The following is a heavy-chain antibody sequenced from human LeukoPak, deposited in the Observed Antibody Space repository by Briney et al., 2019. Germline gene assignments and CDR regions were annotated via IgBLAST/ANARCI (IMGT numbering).Heavy chain of an antibody. J-gene: IGHJ4*02. CDR3: ARAGIGGSSTSCDY. Sequence: GGSLRLSCAASGFTFRSYSMNWVRQAPGKGLEWVSSISSSSSYIYYADSVKGRFTISRDNAKNSLYLQMNSLGAEDTAVYYCARAGIGGSSTSCDYWGQGTLVTVSS. CDR2: ISSSSSYI. CDR1: GFTFRSYS. V-gene: IGHV3-21*01. D-gene: IGHD2-2*01.